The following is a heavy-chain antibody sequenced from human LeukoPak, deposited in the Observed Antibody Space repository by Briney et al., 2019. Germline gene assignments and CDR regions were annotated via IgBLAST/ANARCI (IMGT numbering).Heavy chain of an antibody. V-gene: IGHV1-18*01. CDR3: ARDLYSSGWYRTRGFDY. J-gene: IGHJ4*02. D-gene: IGHD6-19*01. Sequence: GASVKVSCKASGYTFTSYGISWVRQAPGQGLEWMGWISAYNGNTNYAQKLQGGVTMTTDTSTSTAYMELRSLRSEDTAVYYCARDLYSSGWYRTRGFDYWGQGTLVTVSS. CDR1: GYTFTSYG. CDR2: ISAYNGNT.